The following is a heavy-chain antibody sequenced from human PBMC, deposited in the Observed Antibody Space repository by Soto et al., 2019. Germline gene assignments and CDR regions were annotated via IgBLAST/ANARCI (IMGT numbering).Heavy chain of an antibody. V-gene: IGHV4-30-4*02. CDR3: ARAYGGYADY. D-gene: IGHD5-12*01. CDR2: INYSGRT. Sequence: SETLSLTCSVSSGSISSSDYYWSLIRQPPGKGLEWIGYINYSGRTYYKPSLKSRLSMSIDTSKNQFSLKLSSVTAADTAVYYCARAYGGYADYWGQGALVTVSS. J-gene: IGHJ4*02. CDR1: SGSISSSDYY.